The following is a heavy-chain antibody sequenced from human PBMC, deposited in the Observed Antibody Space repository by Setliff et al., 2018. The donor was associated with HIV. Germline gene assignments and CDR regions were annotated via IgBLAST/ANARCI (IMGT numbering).Heavy chain of an antibody. J-gene: IGHJ4*02. CDR1: GDSLSRSSNH. Sequence: LSLTCTVSGDSLSRSSNHWGWIRQPPGKGLEWIGNTYYSGSTYYNPSLKSRVTISVDTSKNQFSLKMTSVTAADTAVYYCARDPHYYDSSGHYSWFYFDFWGPGTLVTVSS. CDR3: ARDPHYYDSSGHYSWFYFDF. D-gene: IGHD3-22*01. V-gene: IGHV4-39*07. CDR2: TYYSGST.